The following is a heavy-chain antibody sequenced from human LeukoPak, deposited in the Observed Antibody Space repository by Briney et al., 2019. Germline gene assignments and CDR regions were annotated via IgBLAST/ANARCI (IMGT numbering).Heavy chain of an antibody. J-gene: IGHJ4*02. Sequence: GASVKVSCKASGYTFSDYYIHWVRQAPGQGLEWMGWISAYNGNTNYAQKLQGRVTMTTDTSTSTAYMELRSLRSDDTAVYYCARAPYYYGSGSYYADYWGQGTLVTVSS. CDR1: GYTFSDYY. V-gene: IGHV1-18*04. CDR3: ARAPYYYGSGSYYADY. D-gene: IGHD3-10*01. CDR2: ISAYNGNT.